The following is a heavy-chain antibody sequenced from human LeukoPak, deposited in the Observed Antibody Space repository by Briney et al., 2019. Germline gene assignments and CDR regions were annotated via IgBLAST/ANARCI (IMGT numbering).Heavy chain of an antibody. CDR1: GSTFTTYW. CDR3: ARVRLGSLDY. D-gene: IGHD6-19*01. J-gene: IGHJ4*02. Sequence: GGSLRLSCAASGSTFTTYWMTWVRQAPGKGLEWVANIKQDGSEKYYVDSVKGRFTISRDNAKNSLHLQMNSLRAEDTAVYYCARVRLGSLDYWGQGTLVTVSS. V-gene: IGHV3-7*05. CDR2: IKQDGSEK.